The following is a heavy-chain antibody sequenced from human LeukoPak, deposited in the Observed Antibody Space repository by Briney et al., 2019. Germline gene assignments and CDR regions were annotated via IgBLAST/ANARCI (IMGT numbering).Heavy chain of an antibody. CDR2: INPSGGST. CDR1: GGTFSDYA. V-gene: IGHV1-46*01. Sequence: GSSVKVSYKASGGTFSDYAITWVRQAPGQGLEWMGIINPSGGSTSYAQKFQGRVTMTRDTSTSTVYMELSSLRSEGTAVYYCARVEWGVEWELPDYWGQGTLVTVSS. J-gene: IGHJ4*02. D-gene: IGHD1-26*01. CDR3: ARVEWGVEWELPDY.